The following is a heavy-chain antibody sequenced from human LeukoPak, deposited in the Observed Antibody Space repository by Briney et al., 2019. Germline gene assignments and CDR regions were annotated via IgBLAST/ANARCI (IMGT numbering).Heavy chain of an antibody. V-gene: IGHV1-2*02. D-gene: IGHD1-1*01. CDR2: INPNSGGT. Sequence: ASLKLSCKASGYTFTGYYMHWVRQAPGQGLEWMGWINPNSGGTNYAQKFQGRVTMTRDTSISTAYMELSRLRSDDTAVYYCARRGTDYYYYMDVWGKGTTVTVSS. CDR1: GYTFTGYY. CDR3: ARRGTDYYYYMDV. J-gene: IGHJ6*03.